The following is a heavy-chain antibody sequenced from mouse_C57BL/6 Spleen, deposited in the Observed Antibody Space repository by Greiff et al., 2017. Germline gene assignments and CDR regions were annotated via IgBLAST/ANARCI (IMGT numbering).Heavy chain of an antibody. CDR2: ISSGSSTI. V-gene: IGHV5-17*01. CDR1: GFTFSDYG. J-gene: IGHJ2*01. CDR3: ARGGGYYLDY. Sequence: EVKLVESGGGLVKPGGSLKLSCAASGFTFSDYGMHWVRQAPEKGLEWVAYISSGSSTIYYADTVKGRFTISRDNAKNTLFLQMTSLRSEDTAMYYCARGGGYYLDYWGQGTTLTVSS.